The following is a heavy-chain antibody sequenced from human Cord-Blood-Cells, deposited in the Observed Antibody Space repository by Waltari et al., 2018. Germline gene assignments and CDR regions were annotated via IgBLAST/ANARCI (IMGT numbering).Heavy chain of an antibody. CDR2: IYYSGST. D-gene: IGHD6-13*01. V-gene: IGHV4-39*07. Sequence: QLQLQESGPGLVKPSETLSLTCTVSGGSISSSSYYWGWIRQPPGKGREWIGSIYYSGSTYYNPSLKSRVTISVDTSKNQFSLKLSSVTAADTAVYYCARLAAAGTGLWDYWGQGTLVTVSS. CDR1: GGSISSSSYY. J-gene: IGHJ4*02. CDR3: ARLAAAGTGLWDY.